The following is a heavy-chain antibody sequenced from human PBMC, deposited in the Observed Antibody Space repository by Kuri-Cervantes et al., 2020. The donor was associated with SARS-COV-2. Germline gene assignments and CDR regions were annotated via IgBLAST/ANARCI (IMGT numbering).Heavy chain of an antibody. CDR3: ARGTTIFGVAIWFDP. V-gene: IGHV1-8*03. J-gene: IGHJ5*02. Sequence: ASVKVSCKASGGTFTSYDINWVRQATGQGLEWMGWMNPNSGNTGYAQKFQGRVTITRNTSISTAYMELSSLRSEDTAVYYCARGTTIFGVAIWFDPWGQGTLVTVSS. CDR2: MNPNSGNT. CDR1: GGTFTSYD. D-gene: IGHD3-3*01.